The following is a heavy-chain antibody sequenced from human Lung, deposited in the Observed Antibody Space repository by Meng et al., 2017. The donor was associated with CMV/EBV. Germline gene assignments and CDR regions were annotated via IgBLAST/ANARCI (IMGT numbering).Heavy chain of an antibody. V-gene: IGHV4-34*01. Sequence: LTCAVYGGSFSGYYWSWIRQPTGKGLEWIGEINHSGSTNYNPSLKSRVTISVDTSKNQFSLKLSSVTAADTAVYYCARGGIAARTFDYWGQGTLVTVSS. CDR3: ARGGIAARTFDY. J-gene: IGHJ4*02. D-gene: IGHD6-6*01. CDR1: GGSFSGYY. CDR2: INHSGST.